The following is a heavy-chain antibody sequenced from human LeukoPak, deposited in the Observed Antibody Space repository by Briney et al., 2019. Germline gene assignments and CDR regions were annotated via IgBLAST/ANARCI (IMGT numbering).Heavy chain of an antibody. Sequence: PGGSLRLSCAASGFTFSTYWMYWVRQDPGKGLVWVSRVNSDGSSTNYADSVKGRFTISRDNAKNTLDLQMNSLRAEDTAVYYCARDGTSREQFDYWGQGALVTVSS. V-gene: IGHV3-74*01. CDR2: VNSDGSST. J-gene: IGHJ4*02. CDR1: GFTFSTYW. D-gene: IGHD1-26*01. CDR3: ARDGTSREQFDY.